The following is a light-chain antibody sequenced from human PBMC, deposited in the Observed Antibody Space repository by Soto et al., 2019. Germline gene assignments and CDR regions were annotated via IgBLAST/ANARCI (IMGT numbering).Light chain of an antibody. CDR2: AAS. Sequence: DIQMTQSPSSLSASVGDRVTITCRASQGISSYLAWYQQKPGKVPKLLISAASTLQSGVPSRFSRGGSGTHFTLTISSLQPEDVATYYCQKYSGAPFTFGPGTKVDIK. J-gene: IGKJ3*01. CDR3: QKYSGAPFT. CDR1: QGISSY. V-gene: IGKV1-27*01.